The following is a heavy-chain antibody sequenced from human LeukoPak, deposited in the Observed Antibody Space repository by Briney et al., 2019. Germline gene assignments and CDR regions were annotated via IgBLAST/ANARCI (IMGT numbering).Heavy chain of an antibody. CDR2: IYYSGST. D-gene: IGHD2-2*01. Sequence: PSETLSLTCTVSGGSISSYYWSWIRQPPGKGLEWIGYIYYSGSTNYNPSLKSRVTISVDTSKNQFSLKLSSVTAADTAVYYCARDLTRSTSFDMDVWGKGTTVTVS. V-gene: IGHV4-59*12. CDR1: GGSISSYY. CDR3: ARDLTRSTSFDMDV. J-gene: IGHJ6*03.